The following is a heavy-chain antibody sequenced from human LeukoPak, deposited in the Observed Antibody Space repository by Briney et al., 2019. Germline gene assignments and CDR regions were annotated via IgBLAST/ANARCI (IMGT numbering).Heavy chain of an antibody. CDR2: IWYDGSNK. CDR3: ASSSGPFDY. Sequence: GRSLRLSCAASGFTFSSYGMHGVRQAPGKGLEWVAVIWYDGSNKYYADSVKGRFTISRDNSKNTLYLQMNSLRAEDTAVYYCASSSGPFDYWGQGTLVTVSS. J-gene: IGHJ4*02. CDR1: GFTFSSYG. D-gene: IGHD3-3*01. V-gene: IGHV3-33*01.